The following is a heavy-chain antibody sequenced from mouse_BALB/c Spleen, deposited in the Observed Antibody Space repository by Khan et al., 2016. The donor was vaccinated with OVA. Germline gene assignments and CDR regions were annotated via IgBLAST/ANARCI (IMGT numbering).Heavy chain of an antibody. V-gene: IGHV2-6-1*01. D-gene: IGHD2-4*01. CDR3: AIQPDYHYNMMDD. CDR2: IWSDGST. J-gene: IGHJ4*01. Sequence: QVQLKESGPGLVAPSQSLSITCTISGFSLTNSGVHWVRQPPGKGLEWLVVIWSDGSTTYNSALNSRLTVTKDNSKSQVFLEMNSLQNDDTAMYFFAIQPDYHYNMMDDWGQGTSVTVSS. CDR1: GFSLTNSG.